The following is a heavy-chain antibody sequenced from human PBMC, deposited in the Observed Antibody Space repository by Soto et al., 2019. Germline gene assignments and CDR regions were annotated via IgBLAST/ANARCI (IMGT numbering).Heavy chain of an antibody. CDR3: AREIAPLWFGESGMDV. V-gene: IGHV4-31*03. D-gene: IGHD3-10*01. J-gene: IGHJ6*02. CDR1: GGSISSGGYY. Sequence: SETLSLTCTVSGGSISSGGYYWSWIRQHPGKGLEWIGYIYYSGSTYYNPSLKSRVTISVDTSKNQFSLKLSSVTAADTAVYYCAREIAPLWFGESGMDVWGQGTTVTVSS. CDR2: IYYSGST.